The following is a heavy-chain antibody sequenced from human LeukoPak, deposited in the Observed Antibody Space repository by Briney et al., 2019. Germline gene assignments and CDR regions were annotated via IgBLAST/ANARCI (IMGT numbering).Heavy chain of an antibody. CDR3: AFPWGSGWFYSDC. CDR2: ISGSGSNI. V-gene: IGHV3-23*01. D-gene: IGHD3-10*01. J-gene: IGHJ4*01. CDR1: GFTFSGYA. Sequence: GGSLRLSCAASGFTFSGYAMNWVRQAPGKGLEWVSSISGSGSNIYYADSVKGRFTISRDNSKNSLYLQMNSLRTEDTAVYYCAFPWGSGWFYSDCWGQGTLVTVSS.